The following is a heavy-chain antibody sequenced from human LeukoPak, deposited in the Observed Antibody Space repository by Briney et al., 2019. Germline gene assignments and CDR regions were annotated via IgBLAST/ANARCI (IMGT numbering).Heavy chain of an antibody. V-gene: IGHV3-21*01. CDR3: ARGSRLGVVGRDAFDI. Sequence: GGSLRLSCAASGFTFSRYSMNWVRQAPGKGLEWVSSISISSNYIYYADSVKGRFTISRGNAKNSLYLQVNSLRAEDTAVYHCARGSRLGVVGRDAFDIWGQGTMVTVSS. D-gene: IGHD3-3*01. CDR1: GFTFSRYS. CDR2: ISISSNYI. J-gene: IGHJ3*02.